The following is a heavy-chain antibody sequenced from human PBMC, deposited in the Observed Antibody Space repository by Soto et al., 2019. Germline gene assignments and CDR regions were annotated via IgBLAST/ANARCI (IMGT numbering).Heavy chain of an antibody. D-gene: IGHD3-3*01. CDR2: IIPIFGTA. V-gene: IGHV1-69*13. CDR1: GGTFSMYA. CDR3: ARVRVTIFGVVTLYYYYGMDV. J-gene: IGHJ6*02. Sequence: GASVKVSCKASGGTFSMYAISGVVQSPVQWLEWMGGIIPIFGTANYAQKFQGRVTITADESTSTAYMELSSLRSEDTAVYYCARVRVTIFGVVTLYYYYGMDVWGQGTTVTVSS.